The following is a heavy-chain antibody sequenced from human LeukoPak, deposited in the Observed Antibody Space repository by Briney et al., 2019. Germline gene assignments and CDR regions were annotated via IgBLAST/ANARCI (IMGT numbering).Heavy chain of an antibody. V-gene: IGHV3-30*18. Sequence: PGRSLRLSCAASGFTFSSYGMHWVRQAPGKGLEWVAVISYDGSNKYYADSVKGRFTISRDNSKNTLYLQMNSLRAEDTAVYYCAKVPGGKASYWGQGTLVTVSS. CDR3: AKVPGGKASY. J-gene: IGHJ4*02. D-gene: IGHD1-26*01. CDR1: GFTFSSYG. CDR2: ISYDGSNK.